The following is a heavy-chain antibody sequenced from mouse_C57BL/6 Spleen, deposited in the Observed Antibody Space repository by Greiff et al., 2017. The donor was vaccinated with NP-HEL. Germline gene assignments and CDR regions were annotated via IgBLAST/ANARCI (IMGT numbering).Heavy chain of an antibody. CDR3: AREGGLRYAMDY. D-gene: IGHD2-4*01. CDR2: IDPSDSYT. J-gene: IGHJ4*01. Sequence: QVQLQQPGAELVMPGASVKLSCKASGYTFTSYWMHWVKQRPGQGLEWIGEIDPSDSYTNYNQKFKGKSTLTVDKSSSTAYMQLSSLTSEDSAVYYCAREGGLRYAMDYWGQGTSVTVSS. V-gene: IGHV1-69*01. CDR1: GYTFTSYW.